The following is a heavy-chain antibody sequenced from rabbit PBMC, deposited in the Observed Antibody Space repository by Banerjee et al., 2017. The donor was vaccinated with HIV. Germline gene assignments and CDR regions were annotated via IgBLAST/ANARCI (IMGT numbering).Heavy chain of an antibody. CDR2: IYTGSSSST. J-gene: IGHJ4*01. V-gene: IGHV1S40*01. Sequence: QSLEESGGDLVKPGASLTLTCTASGFSFSGYWICWVRQAPGKGLEWIACIYTGSSSSTFYASWAKGRFTISKTSSTTVTLQMTSLTAADTATYFCARDLPHNLWGPGTLVTVS. CDR3: ARDLPHNL. CDR1: GFSFSGYW.